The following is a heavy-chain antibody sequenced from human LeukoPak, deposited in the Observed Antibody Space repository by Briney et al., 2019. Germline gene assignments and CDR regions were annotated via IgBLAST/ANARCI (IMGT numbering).Heavy chain of an antibody. D-gene: IGHD1-26*01. J-gene: IGHJ6*02. Sequence: GGSLRLSCAASGFTFSTYGMTWVRQAPGKGLEWVSTICYGGTPYYADSVRGRLTISRDNSKNTLHLQMNSLRAEDTAVYYCAKVMSPTWRGGTYTLDVWGQGTTVTAAS. CDR2: ICYGGTP. CDR1: GFTFSTYG. CDR3: AKVMSPTWRGGTYTLDV. V-gene: IGHV3-23*01.